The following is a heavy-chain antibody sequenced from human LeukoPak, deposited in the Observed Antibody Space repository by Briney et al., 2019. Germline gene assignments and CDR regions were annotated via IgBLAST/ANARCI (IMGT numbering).Heavy chain of an antibody. CDR3: ARDLPAAVD. D-gene: IGHD2-2*01. Sequence: GGSLRLSCAASGFSFSSYTMSWVRQAPGRGLEWVSFISRTSSDIYHADSVKGRFTISRDNAKNSLYLQMNSLRAEDTAVYYCARDLPAAVDWGQGTLVTVSS. V-gene: IGHV3-21*01. CDR1: GFSFSSYT. J-gene: IGHJ4*02. CDR2: ISRTSSDI.